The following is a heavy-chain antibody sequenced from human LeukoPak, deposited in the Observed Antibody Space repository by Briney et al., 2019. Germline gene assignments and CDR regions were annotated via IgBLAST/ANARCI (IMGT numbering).Heavy chain of an antibody. CDR1: GFTFSSYA. J-gene: IGHJ4*02. V-gene: IGHV3-23*01. Sequence: GGSLRLSCAASGFTFSSYAVSWVRQAPGKGLEWVSSISGSGGSTYYAGSVKGRFTISRDNSKNTLFLQMNSLRAEDTAVYYCAKPAKTDYADYWGQGTLVTVSS. CDR3: AKPAKTDYADY. CDR2: ISGSGGST. D-gene: IGHD1-14*01.